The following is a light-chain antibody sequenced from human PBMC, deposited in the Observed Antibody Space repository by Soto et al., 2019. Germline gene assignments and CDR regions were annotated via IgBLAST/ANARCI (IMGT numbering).Light chain of an antibody. CDR1: SSNIGNNT. CDR2: SNN. J-gene: IGLJ1*01. Sequence: QSVLTQPPSASGTPGQRVPISCSGSSSNIGNNTVNWYFQLPGTAPKLLIYSNNQRPSGVPDRFSGSKSGTCASLAISGLQSEDEADYYCASWDDSLNGYVFGTGTKVPVL. V-gene: IGLV1-44*01. CDR3: ASWDDSLNGYV.